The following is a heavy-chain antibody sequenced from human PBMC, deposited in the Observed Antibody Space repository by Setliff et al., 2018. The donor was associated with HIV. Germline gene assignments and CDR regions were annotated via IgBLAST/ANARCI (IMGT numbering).Heavy chain of an antibody. Sequence: ETLSLTCAVSGYSISSGYYWGWIRQPPGKGLEYVSAISSNGGSTYYADSVKGRFTISRDNSKNTLYLQMSSLRAEDTAVYYCVKARVDGDYYYYYYMDVWGKGTTVTVSS. CDR1: GYSISSGYY. D-gene: IGHD4-17*01. J-gene: IGHJ6*03. V-gene: IGHV3-64D*09. CDR3: VKARVDGDYYYYYYMDV. CDR2: ISSNGGST.